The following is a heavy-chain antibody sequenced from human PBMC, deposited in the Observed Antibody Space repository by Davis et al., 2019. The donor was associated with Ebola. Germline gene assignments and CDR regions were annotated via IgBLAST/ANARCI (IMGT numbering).Heavy chain of an antibody. CDR1: GFTFDDYA. V-gene: IGHV3-9*01. CDR3: IKGRGSYQSAFHI. Sequence: SLKISCTASGFTFDDYAMHWVRQSPGKGLEWVSGINWNSGGIGYADTVKGRFTISRDNAKTSLSLQMNSLRVEDTALYYCIKGRGSYQSAFHIWGQGTMVTASS. D-gene: IGHD1-26*01. CDR2: INWNSGGI. J-gene: IGHJ3*02.